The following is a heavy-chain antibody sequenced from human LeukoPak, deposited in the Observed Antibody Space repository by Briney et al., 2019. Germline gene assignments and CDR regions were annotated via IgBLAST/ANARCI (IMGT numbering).Heavy chain of an antibody. CDR1: GFTFSSYA. CDR2: ISGSGGST. Sequence: GGSLGLSCAASGFTFSSYAMSWVRQAPGKGLEWVSTISGSGGSTYYADSVKGRFTISRDNSKNTLYLQMNSLRAEDTAVYYCAKDGGGYDTSGYYYGDYWGQGTLVTVSS. D-gene: IGHD3-22*01. CDR3: AKDGGGYDTSGYYYGDY. V-gene: IGHV3-23*01. J-gene: IGHJ4*02.